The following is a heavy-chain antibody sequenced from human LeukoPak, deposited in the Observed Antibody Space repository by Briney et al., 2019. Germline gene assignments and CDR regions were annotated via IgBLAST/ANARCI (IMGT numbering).Heavy chain of an antibody. J-gene: IGHJ4*02. CDR1: KFTFSNYT. Sequence: GGSLRLSCAASKFTFSNYTLTWVRQSPGKGLDWVSSISGSSRYIHYSDSVKGRFTISRDNAKNSLYLQMDSLTADDTAVYYCARVNSALVVSLEGSWAGTLGFDHWGQGTLVTVSS. CDR3: ARVNSALVVSLEGSWAGTLGFDH. V-gene: IGHV3-21*06. D-gene: IGHD3-3*01. CDR2: ISGSSRYI.